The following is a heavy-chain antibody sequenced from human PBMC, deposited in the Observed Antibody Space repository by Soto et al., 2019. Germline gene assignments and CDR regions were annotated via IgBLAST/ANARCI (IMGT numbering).Heavy chain of an antibody. V-gene: IGHV3-53*01. Sequence: SCAASGFTVSTNYMSWVRQAPGKGLEWVSVIYSGGTTYYADSVKGRFTISRDSSKNTLYLQMNSLRAEDTAVYYCARLGATAHLDYWGQGTLVTVSS. CDR3: ARLGATAHLDY. J-gene: IGHJ4*02. CDR1: GFTVSTNY. CDR2: IYSGGTT. D-gene: IGHD1-1*01.